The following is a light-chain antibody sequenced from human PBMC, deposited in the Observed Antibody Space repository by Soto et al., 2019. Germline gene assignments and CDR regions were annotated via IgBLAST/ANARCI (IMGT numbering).Light chain of an antibody. CDR2: GAS. V-gene: IGKV3-20*01. Sequence: EIVLTQSRSTLSLSPGERATLSCRASQSVSSSYLAWYQQKPGQAPRLLMYGASSRATGIPDRFSGSGSGTDFSLTISRLEPEDFAVYYCQQYGSSPLYTFGQGTKLEIK. CDR3: QQYGSSPLYT. CDR1: QSVSSSY. J-gene: IGKJ2*01.